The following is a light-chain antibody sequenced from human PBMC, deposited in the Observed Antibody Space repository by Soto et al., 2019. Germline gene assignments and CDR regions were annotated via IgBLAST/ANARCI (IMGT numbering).Light chain of an antibody. CDR2: DVS. V-gene: IGLV2-14*01. CDR3: SSYTSSSTLVV. CDR1: SSDVGTYNY. Sequence: QSALTQPASVSGSPGQSITISCTGTSSDVGTYNYVSWYQQHPGKAPKLMIYDVSNRPSGVSNRFSGSKSGNTASLTISGLQAEDEADYYCSSYTSSSTLVVFGGGTQLTGL. J-gene: IGLJ2*01.